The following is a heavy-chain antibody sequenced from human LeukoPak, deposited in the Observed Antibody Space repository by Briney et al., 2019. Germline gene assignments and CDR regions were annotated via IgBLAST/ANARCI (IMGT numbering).Heavy chain of an antibody. CDR1: AYTFSSYG. Sequence: ASVKVSCKASAYTFSSYGISWVRQAPGQGLEWMGWISAYNGNTNYAQKLQGRVTMTTDTSTSTAYMELSRLRSDDTAVYYCARGRTIRLGELSLAPGDYWGQGTLVTVSS. V-gene: IGHV1-18*01. CDR2: ISAYNGNT. D-gene: IGHD3-16*02. J-gene: IGHJ4*02. CDR3: ARGRTIRLGELSLAPGDY.